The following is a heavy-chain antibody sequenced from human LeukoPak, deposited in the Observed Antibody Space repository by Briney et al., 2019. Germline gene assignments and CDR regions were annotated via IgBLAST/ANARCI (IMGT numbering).Heavy chain of an antibody. V-gene: IGHV4-61*01. D-gene: IGHD3-3*01. CDR2: IYYSGST. Sequence: SETLSLTCTVSGGSIRSSSYYWSWIRQPPGKGLEWIGYIYYSGSTNYNPSLKSRVTISVDTSKNQFSLKLSSVTAADTAVYYCARVISHYDFWSGYYTKGYYMDVWGKGTTVTVSS. CDR1: GGSIRSSSYY. J-gene: IGHJ6*03. CDR3: ARVISHYDFWSGYYTKGYYMDV.